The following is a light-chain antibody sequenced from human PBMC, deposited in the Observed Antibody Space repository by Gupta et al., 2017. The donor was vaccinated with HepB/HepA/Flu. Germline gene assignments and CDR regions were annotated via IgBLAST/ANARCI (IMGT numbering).Light chain of an antibody. Sequence: IVMTQSPATSSVSPGERATLSCRVSQIVSSNLAWYQQKPGQAPRLLIYGASTRATGIPARFSGSGSGTEFTLTISSVEAEDFAVYYCQQYQNWPRTFGQGTKVETK. J-gene: IGKJ1*01. V-gene: IGKV3-15*01. CDR2: GAS. CDR3: QQYQNWPRT. CDR1: QIVSSN.